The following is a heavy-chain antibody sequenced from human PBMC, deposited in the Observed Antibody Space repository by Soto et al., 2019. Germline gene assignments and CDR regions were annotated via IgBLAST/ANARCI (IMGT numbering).Heavy chain of an antibody. Sequence: SXTLSLTCAVYGGSFSGYYCSWIRQPPGKGLEWIGEINHSGSTNYNPSLKSRVTISVDTSKNQFSLKLSYVTAADTAVYYCASAYYYYYMDVWGKGTTVTVSS. CDR2: INHSGST. CDR3: ASAYYYYYMDV. CDR1: GGSFSGYY. V-gene: IGHV4-34*01. J-gene: IGHJ6*03.